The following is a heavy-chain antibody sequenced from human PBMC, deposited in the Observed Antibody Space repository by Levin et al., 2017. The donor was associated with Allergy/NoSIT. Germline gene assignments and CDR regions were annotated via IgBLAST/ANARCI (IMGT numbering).Heavy chain of an antibody. Sequence: KGLEWISYISSRRTTIYYADSVKGRFTISRDDAKNTLSLQMSSLRDEDTAVYYCARDEEAYGDAFDIWGQGTRVTVSS. J-gene: IGHJ3*02. CDR2: ISSRRTTI. D-gene: IGHD2-8*01. CDR3: ARDEEAYGDAFDI. V-gene: IGHV3-48*02.